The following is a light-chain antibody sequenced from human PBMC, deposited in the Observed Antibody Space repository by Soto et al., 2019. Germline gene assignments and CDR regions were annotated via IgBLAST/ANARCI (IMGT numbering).Light chain of an antibody. CDR3: CSYAGSNTLL. V-gene: IGLV2-11*01. J-gene: IGLJ2*01. CDR1: SSDVGAYTY. Sequence: QSALTQPRSVSGSPGQSVTISCTGTSSDVGAYTYVSWYQQHPGKAPKVIIYDVTKRPSGVPDRFSGSKSDNTASLSIFGLQAEDEADYYCCSYAGSNTLLFGGGTQLTVL. CDR2: DVT.